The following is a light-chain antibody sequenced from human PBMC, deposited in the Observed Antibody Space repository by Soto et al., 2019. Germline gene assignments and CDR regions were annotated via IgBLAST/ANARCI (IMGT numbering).Light chain of an antibody. CDR2: KAS. CDR1: QSVSSW. J-gene: IGKJ2*01. V-gene: IGKV1-5*03. Sequence: DIQMTQSPSTLSASVGDRVTITCRASQSVSSWLAWYQQRPGKAPQLLIYKASSLQSGVPSRFSGSGSGTEFTLAISILHPDDFATYYCQQYYSYSSMYTFGQGTRLEIK. CDR3: QQYYSYSSMYT.